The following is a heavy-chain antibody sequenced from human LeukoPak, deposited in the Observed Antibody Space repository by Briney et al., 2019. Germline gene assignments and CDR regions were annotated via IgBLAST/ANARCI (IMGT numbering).Heavy chain of an antibody. CDR2: IYYSGST. CDR3: ARHTAEKYNWFDR. CDR1: GGSISNYY. Sequence: SETLSLTCTVSGGSISNYYWSWIRQPPGKGLEWIGYIYYSGSTNYNPSLKSRVTISVDTPKNQFSLKLSSVTAADTAVYYCARHTAEKYNWFDRWGQGTLVTVSS. D-gene: IGHD5-24*01. J-gene: IGHJ5*02. V-gene: IGHV4-59*08.